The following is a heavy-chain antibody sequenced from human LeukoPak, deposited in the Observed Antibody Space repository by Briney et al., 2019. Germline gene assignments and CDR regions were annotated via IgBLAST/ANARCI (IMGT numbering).Heavy chain of an antibody. J-gene: IGHJ4*02. CDR3: ARDLYSSGWYYFDY. D-gene: IGHD6-19*01. CDR2: IWWDGSKK. CDR1: GFYFSTYT. V-gene: IGHV3-33*08. Sequence: GGSLRLSCAASGFYFSTYTMNWVRQAPGKGLEWVAVIWWDGSKKYHADSVKGRFTISRDSSKNTLYLEMNSLRAEDTAVYYCARDLYSSGWYYFDYWGQGTLVTVSS.